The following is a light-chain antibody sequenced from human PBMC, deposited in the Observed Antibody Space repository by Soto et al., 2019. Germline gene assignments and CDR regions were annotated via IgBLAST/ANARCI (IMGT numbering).Light chain of an antibody. CDR2: DAS. J-gene: IGKJ4*01. CDR1: QSVSSN. CDR3: QQRTNWPLT. V-gene: IGKV3-11*01. Sequence: EIVLAQSPATLSLSPGERATLSCRASQSVSSNLGWYQQKPGQAPRLLIYDASNRATGIPARFSGSGSGTDFTLTISSQEPEDFAVYYCQQRTNWPLTFGGGTKVEIK.